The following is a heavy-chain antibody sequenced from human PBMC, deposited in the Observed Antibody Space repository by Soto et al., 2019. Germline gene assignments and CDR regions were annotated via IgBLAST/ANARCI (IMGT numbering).Heavy chain of an antibody. J-gene: IGHJ6*02. CDR3: ARTSGYRSVWRTEADARYGMVV. CDR2: IFSNDEK. V-gene: IGHV2-26*01. Sequence: SGHTLVNPTETRTLTCTVSGFSLSNARMGVSWIRQPPGKALEWLAHIFSNDEKSYSTSLKSRLTISKDTSKSQVVLTMTNMDPVDTATYHCARTSGYRSVWRTEADARYGMVVWGPGPTVTVSS. D-gene: IGHD6-19*01. CDR1: GFSLSNARMG.